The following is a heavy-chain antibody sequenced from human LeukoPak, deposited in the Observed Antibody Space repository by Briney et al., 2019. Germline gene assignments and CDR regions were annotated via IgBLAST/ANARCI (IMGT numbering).Heavy chain of an antibody. CDR1: GFTFSSYA. J-gene: IGHJ4*02. CDR2: ISGSGGST. D-gene: IGHD4-17*01. V-gene: IGHV3-23*01. Sequence: GGSLRLSCAASGFTFSSYAMSWVRQAPGKGLEWASAISGSGGSTYYADSVKGRFTISRDNSKNTLYLQMNSLRAEDTAVYYCAKVGDYGDYVLHGPFDYWGQGTLVTVSS. CDR3: AKVGDYGDYVLHGPFDY.